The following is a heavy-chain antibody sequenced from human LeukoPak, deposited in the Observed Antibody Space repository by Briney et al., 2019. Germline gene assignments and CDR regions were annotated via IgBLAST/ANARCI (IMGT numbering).Heavy chain of an antibody. D-gene: IGHD2-21*02. J-gene: IGHJ4*02. CDR2: IYSGGST. CDR3: SRDGPVSGHFIH. V-gene: IGHV3-53*01. CDR1: GFTVSNNY. Sequence: GGSLRLSCAASGFTVSNNYMSWVRQAPGKGLEWVSVIYSGGSTYYADSVKGRFHISREHSKNQAYIQMNSLRAEDTAVYYCSRDGPVSGHFIHWGQGTLVTVSS.